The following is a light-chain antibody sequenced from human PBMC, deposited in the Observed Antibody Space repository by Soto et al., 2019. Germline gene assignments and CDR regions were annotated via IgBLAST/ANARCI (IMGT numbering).Light chain of an antibody. CDR1: QTIDTN. CDR3: QQYNNRPPWT. CDR2: GAS. Sequence: EIVMTQSPGTLSVSPGERATLSCRASQTIDTNLAWYQQKPGQAPRLLIFGASTRATGIPTRFSGSGSGIDFSLTITSLQSEDFALYYCQQYNNRPPWTFGRGTKVEVK. V-gene: IGKV3-15*01. J-gene: IGKJ1*01.